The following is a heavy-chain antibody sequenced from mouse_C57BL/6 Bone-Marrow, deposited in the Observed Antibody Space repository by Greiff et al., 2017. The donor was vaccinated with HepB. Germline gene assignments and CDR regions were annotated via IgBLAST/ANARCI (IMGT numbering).Heavy chain of an antibody. V-gene: IGHV5-17*01. CDR1: GFTFSDYG. J-gene: IGHJ4*01. CDR2: ISSGSSTN. Sequence: EVKVVESGGGLVKPGGSLKLSCAASGFTFSDYGMHWVRQAPEKGLEWVAYISSGSSTNYYADTVKGRFTISRDNAKNTLFLQMTSLRSEDTAMYYCARLAFYAMDYWGQGTSVTVSS. CDR3: ARLAFYAMDY.